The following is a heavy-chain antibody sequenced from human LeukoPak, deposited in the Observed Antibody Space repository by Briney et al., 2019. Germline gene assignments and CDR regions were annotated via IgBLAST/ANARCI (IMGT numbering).Heavy chain of an antibody. CDR1: GGSFSGYC. Sequence: PSEALSLTCDVYGGSFSGYCWSWIRQPPGKGLEWIGDINPRGSTYDNPSLKSRLTLSVDTSKNQVSLKLSSVTAADTAVYYCARARKFLGYLLQRSAFDIWGQGTMVTVSS. D-gene: IGHD5-12*01. CDR2: INPRGST. J-gene: IGHJ3*02. V-gene: IGHV4-34*01. CDR3: ARARKFLGYLLQRSAFDI.